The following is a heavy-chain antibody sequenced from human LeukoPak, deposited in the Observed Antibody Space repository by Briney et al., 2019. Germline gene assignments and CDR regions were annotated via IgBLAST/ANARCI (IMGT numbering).Heavy chain of an antibody. CDR1: GFTFDDYA. V-gene: IGHV3-20*04. D-gene: IGHD5-18*01. J-gene: IGHJ6*03. CDR2: INWNGRIT. CDR3: ARGSVQLWLRDTYYYMGV. Sequence: GGSLRLSCAASGFTFDDYAMNWVRQVPGRGLEWVSGINWNGRITEYADSVKDRFTISRQNTKNSLYLYMNNLGGEDTALYFCARGSVQLWLRDTYYYMGVWGKGTTVTVSS.